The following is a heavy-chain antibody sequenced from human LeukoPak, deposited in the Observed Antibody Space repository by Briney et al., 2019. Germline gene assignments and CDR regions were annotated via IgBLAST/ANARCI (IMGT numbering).Heavy chain of an antibody. D-gene: IGHD3/OR15-3a*01. J-gene: IGHJ4*02. CDR1: GFIFSSFG. CDR3: AKDGYLMDYYFDY. CDR2: ISDDGSNQ. V-gene: IGHV3-30*18. Sequence: GGSLRLSCAASGFIFSSFGMHWVRQAPGKGLEWVAVISDDGSNQYYADSVRGRFTISRDNSKNTLYLQMNSLRAEDTAVYYCAKDGYLMDYYFDYWGQGTLVTVSS.